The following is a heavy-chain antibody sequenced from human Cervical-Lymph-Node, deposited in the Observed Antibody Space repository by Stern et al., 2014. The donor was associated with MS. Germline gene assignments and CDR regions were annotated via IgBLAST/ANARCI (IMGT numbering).Heavy chain of an antibody. J-gene: IGHJ4*02. CDR2: ISGSSSYI. Sequence: EDQLVESGGTLVEPGGSLSLSCAASGFTFSGYAMNWVRQAPGKGLEWVASISGSSSYIYYADSLKGRFTVSRHNAKNSLFLQMNSLRAEDTAMYYCARGLYNSGSYDSAFDYWGQGTLVTVSS. CDR1: GFTFSGYA. V-gene: IGHV3-21*06. D-gene: IGHD3-10*01. CDR3: ARGLYNSGSYDSAFDY.